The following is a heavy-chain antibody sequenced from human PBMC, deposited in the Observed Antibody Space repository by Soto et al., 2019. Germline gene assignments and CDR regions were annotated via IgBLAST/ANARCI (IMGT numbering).Heavy chain of an antibody. CDR3: ARGHYDSSGYFDY. CDR2: ISSSSYI. J-gene: IGHJ4*02. CDR1: GFTFSSYS. D-gene: IGHD3-22*01. V-gene: IGHV3-21*01. Sequence: GGSLRLSCAASGFTFSSYSMNWVRQAPGKGLEWVSSISSSSYIYYADSVKGRFTISRDNAKNSLYLQMNSLRAEDTAVYCCARGHYDSSGYFDYWGQGTLVTVSS.